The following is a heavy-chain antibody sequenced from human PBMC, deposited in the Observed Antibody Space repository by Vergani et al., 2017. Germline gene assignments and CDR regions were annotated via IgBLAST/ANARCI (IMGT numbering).Heavy chain of an antibody. CDR1: GYTFTSYY. D-gene: IGHD6-13*01. Sequence: QVQLVQSGAEVKKPGASVKVSCKASGYTFTSYYMHWVRQAPGQGLEWMGIINPSGGSTSYAQKFQGRVTMTRDTSTSTVYMELSSLGSEDTAVYYCARGPHAAAAGRTLNWFDPWGQGTLVTVSS. CDR3: ARGPHAAAAGRTLNWFDP. V-gene: IGHV1-46*03. J-gene: IGHJ5*02. CDR2: INPSGGST.